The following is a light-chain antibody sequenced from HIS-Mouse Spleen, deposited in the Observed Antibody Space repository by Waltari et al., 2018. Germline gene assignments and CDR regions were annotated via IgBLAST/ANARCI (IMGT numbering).Light chain of an antibody. J-gene: IGLJ3*02. V-gene: IGLV2-23*01. Sequence: QSALTQPASVSGSPGQSITISCTGTSSDVGSYNLVSWYQQPPGKAPELMIYEGSKRPYGVSNRFSGSKSGNTASLTISGLQAEDEADYYCCSYAGSSTWVFGGGTKLTVL. CDR2: EGS. CDR1: SSDVGSYNL. CDR3: CSYAGSSTWV.